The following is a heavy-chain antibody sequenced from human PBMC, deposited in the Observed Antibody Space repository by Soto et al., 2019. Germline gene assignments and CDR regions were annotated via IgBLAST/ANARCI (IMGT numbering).Heavy chain of an antibody. CDR1: TESLRGYY. CDR3: ARGLFSSGWYSYFDP. V-gene: IGHV4-34*01. J-gene: IGHJ5*02. Sequence: QVQLQQRGAGLLRPSETLSLTCAVSTESLRGYYWTWIRQSPGKGLEWIGEISQSGFTNYNPSLGRRVTLSVDSSKSEFSLHLTSMAAADTALYYCARGLFSSGWYSYFDPWGQGTPVTVSS. CDR2: ISQSGFT. D-gene: IGHD6-19*01.